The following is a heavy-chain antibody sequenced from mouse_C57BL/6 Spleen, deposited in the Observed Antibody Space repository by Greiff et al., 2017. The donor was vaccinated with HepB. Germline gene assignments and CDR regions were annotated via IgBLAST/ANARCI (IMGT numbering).Heavy chain of an antibody. CDR3: ARQIYYDYLWFAY. J-gene: IGHJ3*01. CDR1: GYAFSSYW. CDR2: IYPGDGDT. V-gene: IGHV1-80*01. Sequence: VKLQESGAELVKPGASVKISCKASGYAFSSYWMNWVKQRPGKGLEWIGQIYPGDGDTNYNGKFKGKATLTAAKSSSTAYMQLSSLTSEDSAVYFCARQIYYDYLWFAYWGQGTLVTVSA. D-gene: IGHD2-4*01.